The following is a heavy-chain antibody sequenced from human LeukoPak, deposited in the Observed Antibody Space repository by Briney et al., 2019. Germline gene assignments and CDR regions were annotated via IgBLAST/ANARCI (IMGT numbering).Heavy chain of an antibody. CDR3: ARVYPYCGGDCYSVGFDP. Sequence: SETLSLTCTVSGGSISSYYWSWIRQPPGKGLEWMGYIYYSGSTNYNPSLKSRVTISVDTSKNQFSLKLSSVTAADTAVYYCARVYPYCGGDCYSVGFDPWGQGTLVTVSS. V-gene: IGHV4-59*01. J-gene: IGHJ5*02. D-gene: IGHD2-21*02. CDR2: IYYSGST. CDR1: GGSISSYY.